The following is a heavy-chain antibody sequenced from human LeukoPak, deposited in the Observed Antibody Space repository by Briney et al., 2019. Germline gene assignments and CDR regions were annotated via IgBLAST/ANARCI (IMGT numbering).Heavy chain of an antibody. CDR2: ISAYNGNT. J-gene: IGHJ4*02. CDR3: ARGYGSGSYSDY. V-gene: IGHV1-18*01. D-gene: IGHD3-10*01. Sequence: ASVKVSCKASGYTFTSYGISWVRQAPGQGLEWMAWISAYNGNTYYAQKLQGRLTMTTDTSTSTAYMELRSLRSDDTAVYYCARGYGSGSYSDYWGQGTLVTVSS. CDR1: GYTFTSYG.